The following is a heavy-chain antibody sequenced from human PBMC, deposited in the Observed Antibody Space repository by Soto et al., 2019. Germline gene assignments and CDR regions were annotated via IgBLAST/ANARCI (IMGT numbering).Heavy chain of an antibody. J-gene: IGHJ5*02. CDR1: GGSISSGGYY. CDR3: ARTIAP. V-gene: IGHV4-31*03. CDR2: IHYRGST. Sequence: QVQLQQSGPGLVKPSQTLALTCTVSGGSISSGGYYWSWIRQHPGKGLEWIGYIHYRGSTYYNQSLKSRVTIAVDTSNNQCSLKLSSVTAADTAVYDCARTIAPWGQGNLVTVSS.